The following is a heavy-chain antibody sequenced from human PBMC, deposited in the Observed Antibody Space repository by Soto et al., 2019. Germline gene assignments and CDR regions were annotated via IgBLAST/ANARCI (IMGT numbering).Heavy chain of an antibody. D-gene: IGHD2-15*01. V-gene: IGHV4-39*01. CDR3: ARGYCSGGNCYRY. CDR2: IYYSGST. Sequence: PSEPLSLTCTVSGGSISSSSYYWGWIRQPPGKGLEWIGSIYYSGSTYYNPSLKSRVTISVDTSKNQFSLKLSSVTAADTAVYYCARGYCSGGNCYRYWGQGTLVTVSS. CDR1: GGSISSSSYY. J-gene: IGHJ4*02.